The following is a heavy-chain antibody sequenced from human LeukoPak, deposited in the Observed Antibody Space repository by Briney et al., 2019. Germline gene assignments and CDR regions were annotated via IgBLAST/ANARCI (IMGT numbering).Heavy chain of an antibody. CDR3: VLGSSGFLAPGYFDS. CDR1: TFIFSSYA. CDR2: ISTNGGST. J-gene: IGHJ4*02. Sequence: GGSLRLSCSAATFIFSSYAMRWVRQAPGKGLQYVSGISTNGGSTYYADSVKGRFSISRDNSKNTLYLQMSSLRAEDTAVYYCVLGSSGFLAPGYFDSWGQGTLVTVSS. V-gene: IGHV3-64D*09. D-gene: IGHD3-22*01.